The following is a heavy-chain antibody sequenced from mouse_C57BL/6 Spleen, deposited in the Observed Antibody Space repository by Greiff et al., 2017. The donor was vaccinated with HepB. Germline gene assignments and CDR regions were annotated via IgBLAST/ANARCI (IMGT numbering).Heavy chain of an antibody. CDR1: GYTFTGYW. Sequence: VKLVESGAELMKPGASVKLSCKATGYTFTGYWIEWVKQRPGHGLEWIGEILPGSGSTNYNEKFKGNATFTADTSSNTAYMQLSSLTTEDSAIYYCARRRLRHGYWGQGTTLTVSS. V-gene: IGHV1-9*01. CDR3: ARRRLRHGY. CDR2: ILPGSGST. J-gene: IGHJ2*01. D-gene: IGHD2-4*01.